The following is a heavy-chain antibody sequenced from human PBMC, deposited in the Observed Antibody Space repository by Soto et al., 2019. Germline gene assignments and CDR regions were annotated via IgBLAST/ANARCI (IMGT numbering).Heavy chain of an antibody. CDR3: ARAVDQSIAAPVYYYYGMDV. D-gene: IGHD6-6*01. V-gene: IGHV3-30-3*01. CDR2: ISYDGSNK. J-gene: IGHJ6*02. Sequence: PVGSLRLSGAASGFTFSSYAMHWVRQAPGKGLEWVAAISYDGSNKYYADSVKGRFTISRDNSKNTLYLQMNSLRAEDTAVYYCARAVDQSIAAPVYYYYGMDVWGQGTTVTVSS. CDR1: GFTFSSYA.